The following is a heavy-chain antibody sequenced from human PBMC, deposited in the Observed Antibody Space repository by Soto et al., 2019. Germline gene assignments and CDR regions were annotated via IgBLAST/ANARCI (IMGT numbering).Heavy chain of an antibody. J-gene: IGHJ5*02. D-gene: IGHD2-2*01. CDR2: IIPIFGTA. CDR3: ATSEVPASMGGWFAT. V-gene: IGHV1-69*06. CDR1: GGAFSSYA. Sequence: SVKVSCKASGGAFSSYAISWVRQAPGQGLEWMGGIIPIFGTANYAQKFQGRVTITADKSTSTAYMELSSLRSDDTAVYYCATSEVPASMGGWFATWGQGTLVTVSS.